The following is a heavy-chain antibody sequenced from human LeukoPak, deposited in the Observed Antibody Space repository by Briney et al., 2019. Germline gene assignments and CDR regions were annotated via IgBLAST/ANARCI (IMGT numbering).Heavy chain of an antibody. D-gene: IGHD3-22*01. J-gene: IGHJ4*02. CDR3: ARFSEGYDSSGYYYWSPPDY. CDR2: IYYNGDT. Sequence: SETLSLTCTVSGGSISSGDYYWSWIRQPPGKGLEWMGYIYYNGDTYFNPSLKSRVTISIDTSKNQFSLRLSSVTAADTAVYYCARFSEGYDSSGYYYWSPPDYWGQGTLVTVSS. CDR1: GGSISSGDYY. V-gene: IGHV4-30-4*01.